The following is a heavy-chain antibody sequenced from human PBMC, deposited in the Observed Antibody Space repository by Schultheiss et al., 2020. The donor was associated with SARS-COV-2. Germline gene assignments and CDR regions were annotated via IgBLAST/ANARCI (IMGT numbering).Heavy chain of an antibody. CDR2: IIPILGIA. D-gene: IGHD1-26*01. J-gene: IGHJ4*02. CDR1: GYTFTSYG. Sequence: GGSLRLSCKASGYTFTSYGISWVRQAPGQGLEWMGRIIPILGIANYAQKFQGRVTITADKSTSTAYMELSSLRSEDTAVYYCAEGVGANRNLDYWGQGTLVTVSS. V-gene: IGHV1-69*04. CDR3: AEGVGANRNLDY.